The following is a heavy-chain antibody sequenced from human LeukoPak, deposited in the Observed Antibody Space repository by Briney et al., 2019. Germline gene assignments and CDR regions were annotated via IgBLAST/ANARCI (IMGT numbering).Heavy chain of an antibody. Sequence: GGSLRLSCAASGFTFSSYEMNWVRQAPGKGLEWVSYISSSGSTIYYADSVKGRFTISRDNAKNSLYLQMNSLRAEDTAVYYCARAEWELLLGDYWGQGTLVTVSS. D-gene: IGHD1-26*01. CDR2: ISSSGSTI. V-gene: IGHV3-48*03. J-gene: IGHJ4*02. CDR3: ARAEWELLLGDY. CDR1: GFTFSSYE.